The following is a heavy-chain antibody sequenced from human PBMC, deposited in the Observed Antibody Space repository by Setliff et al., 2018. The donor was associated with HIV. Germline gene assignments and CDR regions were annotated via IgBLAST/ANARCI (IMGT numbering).Heavy chain of an antibody. CDR2: IYPGDSDI. CDR3: AGGDYFFEY. Sequence: GESLKISCQGSRYSFSNYWIAWVRQMPGKGLEWMGIIYPGDSDIRYSPSFQGQVTISVDKSINTAYLQWTSLKASDTGMYYCAGGDYFFEYWGQGTLVTVSS. CDR1: RYSFSNYW. J-gene: IGHJ4*02. D-gene: IGHD4-17*01. V-gene: IGHV5-51*01.